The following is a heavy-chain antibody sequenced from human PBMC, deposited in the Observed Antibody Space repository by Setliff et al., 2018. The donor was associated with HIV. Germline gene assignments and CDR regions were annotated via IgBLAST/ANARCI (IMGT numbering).Heavy chain of an antibody. Sequence: SETLSLTCTVSGGSISSRNFYWGWIRQPPGKGLEWIGHIYTSGSTNYNPSLKSRVTMSVDTSKNQFSLKLSSVTAADTAVYYCARDVPWGDYYYYMDVWGKGTTVTVSS. CDR1: GGSISSRNFY. CDR2: IYTSGST. J-gene: IGHJ6*03. V-gene: IGHV4-39*07. CDR3: ARDVPWGDYYYYMDV. D-gene: IGHD3-16*01.